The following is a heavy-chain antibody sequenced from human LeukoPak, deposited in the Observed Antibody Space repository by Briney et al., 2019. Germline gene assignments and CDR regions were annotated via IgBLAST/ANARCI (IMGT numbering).Heavy chain of an antibody. Sequence: GGSLRLSCVTSGFFFNSYWMSWVRQAPGKGLEWVAVISYDGRNIHYPDSVKGRFTISRDISTDTLWLQMDSLRTEDTAVYYRAKGPLRGTAAAIDYWGQGTLVTVSS. V-gene: IGHV3-30*18. CDR1: GFFFNSYW. CDR2: ISYDGRNI. J-gene: IGHJ4*02. CDR3: AKGPLRGTAAAIDY. D-gene: IGHD2-2*01.